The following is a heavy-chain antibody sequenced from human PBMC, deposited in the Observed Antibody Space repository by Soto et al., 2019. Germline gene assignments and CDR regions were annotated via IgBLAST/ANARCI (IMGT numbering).Heavy chain of an antibody. CDR3: ARDAVVVVRYGMDV. CDR1: GGSISSGGYY. V-gene: IGHV4-31*03. Sequence: TLSLTCTFSGGSISSGGYYWSWIRQHPGKGLEWIGYIYYSGSTYYNPSLKSRVTISVDTSKNQFSLKLSSVTAADTAVYYCARDAVVVVRYGMDVWGQGTTVTVSS. J-gene: IGHJ6*02. CDR2: IYYSGST. D-gene: IGHD2-15*01.